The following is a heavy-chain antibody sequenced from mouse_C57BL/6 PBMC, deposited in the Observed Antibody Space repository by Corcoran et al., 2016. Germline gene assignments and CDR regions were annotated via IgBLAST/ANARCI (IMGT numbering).Heavy chain of an antibody. D-gene: IGHD2-3*01. Sequence: EVQLQQSGPELVKPGASVKISCKASGYTFTDYYMNWVKQSHGKSLEWIGDINPNNGGTSYNQKFKGKATLTVDKSSSTAYMELRSLTSEDSAVYYCAKEENDGYPFDYWGQGTTLTVSS. CDR1: GYTFTDYY. V-gene: IGHV1-26*01. CDR2: INPNNGGT. CDR3: AKEENDGYPFDY. J-gene: IGHJ2*01.